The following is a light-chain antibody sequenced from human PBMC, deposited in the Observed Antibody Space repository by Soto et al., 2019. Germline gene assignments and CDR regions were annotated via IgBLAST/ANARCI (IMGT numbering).Light chain of an antibody. J-gene: IGKJ4*01. Sequence: DIPMTQSPSTLSASVGVRVTITCRASQSISSWLAWYQQKPGKAPKLLIYDASSLESGVPSRFSGSGSGTEFTLTISSLQPDDFATYYCQQGLTFGGGTKVEIK. V-gene: IGKV1-5*01. CDR3: QQGLT. CDR1: QSISSW. CDR2: DAS.